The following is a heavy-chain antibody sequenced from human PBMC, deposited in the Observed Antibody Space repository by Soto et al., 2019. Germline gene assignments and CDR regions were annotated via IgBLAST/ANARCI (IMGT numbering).Heavy chain of an antibody. D-gene: IGHD2-15*01. V-gene: IGHV1-2*02. CDR2: INPNSGGT. Sequence: QVQLVQSGAEVKKPGASVKVSCKASGYTFTGYYMHWVRQAPGQGLEWMGWINPNSGGTNYAQKFQGGVPMTRDPSIRQAYRGLSRLRSDDTAVDYCAREGGYCSGGSCYYGLPEDYWGQGTLVTVSS. CDR3: AREGGYCSGGSCYYGLPEDY. J-gene: IGHJ4*02. CDR1: GYTFTGYY.